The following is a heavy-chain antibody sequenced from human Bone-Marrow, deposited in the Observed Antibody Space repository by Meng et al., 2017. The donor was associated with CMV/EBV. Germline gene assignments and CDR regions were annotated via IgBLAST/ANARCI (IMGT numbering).Heavy chain of an antibody. V-gene: IGHV4-59*01. CDR1: GGSISSYN. J-gene: IGHJ4*02. D-gene: IGHD3-3*01. CDR2: IYYSGNT. Sequence: SETLSLTCTVSGGSISSYNWSWIRQPPGKGLEWIGYIYYSGNTNYNPSLKSRVTITVDTSNTLFSLKLSSVTAADTAAYYCARGRDFGVVSPGDWGQGTLVTVSS. CDR3: ARGRDFGVVSPGD.